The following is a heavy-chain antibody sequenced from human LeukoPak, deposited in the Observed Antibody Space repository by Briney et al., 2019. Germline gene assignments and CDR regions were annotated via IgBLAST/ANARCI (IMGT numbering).Heavy chain of an antibody. D-gene: IGHD6-13*01. CDR2: ISGSGGST. J-gene: IGHJ5*02. V-gene: IGHV3-23*01. CDR3: ARDGIAAAGTWFDP. CDR1: GFTFSRYA. Sequence: GGSLRLSCAASGFTFSRYAMSWVRQAPGKGLEWVSAISGSGGSTYYADSVKGRFTISRDNSKNTLYLQMNSLRAEDTAVYYCARDGIAAAGTWFDPWGQGTLVTVSS.